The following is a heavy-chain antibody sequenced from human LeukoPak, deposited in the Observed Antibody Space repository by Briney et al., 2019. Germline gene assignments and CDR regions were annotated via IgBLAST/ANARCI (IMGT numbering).Heavy chain of an antibody. D-gene: IGHD3-10*01. CDR1: GYSFTSYW. Sequence: GESLKISCKGSGYSFTSYWIGWVRQMPGKGLEWMGIIYPGDSDTRYSPSFQGQVTISADKSKTTVYLQWSSLEASDSAMYYCVRWRGEYYFDYWGQGTLVTVSS. CDR2: IYPGDSDT. V-gene: IGHV5-51*01. J-gene: IGHJ4*02. CDR3: VRWRGEYYFDY.